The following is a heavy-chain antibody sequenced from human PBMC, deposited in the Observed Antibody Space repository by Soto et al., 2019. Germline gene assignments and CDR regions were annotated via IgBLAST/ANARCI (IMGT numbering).Heavy chain of an antibody. CDR1: GFTFSSYS. J-gene: IGHJ4*02. V-gene: IGHV3-21*01. D-gene: IGHD5-18*01. Sequence: GSLRLSCAASGFTFSSYSMNWVRQAPGEGLEWVSSISSSSSYIYYADSVKGRFTISRDNAKNSLYLQMNSLRAEDTAVYYCARDHGLVDTAMANYFDYWGQGTLVTVSS. CDR2: ISSSSSYI. CDR3: ARDHGLVDTAMANYFDY.